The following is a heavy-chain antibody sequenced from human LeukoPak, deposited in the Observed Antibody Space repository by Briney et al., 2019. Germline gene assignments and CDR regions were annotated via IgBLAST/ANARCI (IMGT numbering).Heavy chain of an antibody. V-gene: IGHV3-23*01. J-gene: IGHJ6*02. CDR3: AKGVAVGEGYYYYGMDV. CDR2: ISGSGVSGRGGRT. Sequence: GGSLRLSCAASGFTFSSYAMNWVRQAPGKGLEWVSSISGSGVSGRGGRTFYADSVKGPFTISRVNSKNTFYLQMSSLRADDTAIYYCAKGVAVGEGYYYYGMDVWGQGTRVTVS. CDR1: GFTFSSYA. D-gene: IGHD6-19*01.